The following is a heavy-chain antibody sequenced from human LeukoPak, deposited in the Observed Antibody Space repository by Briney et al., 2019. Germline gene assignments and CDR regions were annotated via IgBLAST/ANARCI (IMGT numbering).Heavy chain of an antibody. CDR1: GGSISSYY. Sequence: SETLSLTCTVSGGSISSYYWSWIRQSPGKGLEWIGYVFYGGSTIYSPSLKSRVTISVDTSKNQISLNLTSVTAADTAVYYCARSLRYSYGYMDYWGQGTLVTVSS. V-gene: IGHV4-59*01. CDR3: ARSLRYSYGYMDY. D-gene: IGHD5-18*01. J-gene: IGHJ4*02. CDR2: VFYGGST.